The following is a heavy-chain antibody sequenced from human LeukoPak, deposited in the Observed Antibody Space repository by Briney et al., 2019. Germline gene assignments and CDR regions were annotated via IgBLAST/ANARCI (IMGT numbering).Heavy chain of an antibody. CDR2: INHSGST. Sequence: SETLSLTCAVYGGSFSGYYWSWIRQPPGKGLEWIGEINHSGSTNYNLSLKSRVTISVDTSKNQFSLKLSSVTAADTAVYYCARAGVRYDFWSGPNWFDPWGQGTLVTVSS. J-gene: IGHJ5*02. D-gene: IGHD3-3*01. V-gene: IGHV4-34*01. CDR1: GGSFSGYY. CDR3: ARAGVRYDFWSGPNWFDP.